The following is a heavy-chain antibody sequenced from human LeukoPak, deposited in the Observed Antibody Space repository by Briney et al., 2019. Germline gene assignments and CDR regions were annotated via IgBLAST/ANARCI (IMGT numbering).Heavy chain of an antibody. CDR3: AKDRYSSGWYFDY. CDR2: ISGSGAGT. Sequence: LSLTCAASGFTFSSYAMSWVRQAPGKGLEWVSTISGSGAGTYYADSVKGRFTISRDNSKNTLYLQMNSLRAEDTAVYYCAKDRYSSGWYFDYWGQGTLVTVSS. J-gene: IGHJ4*02. D-gene: IGHD6-19*01. V-gene: IGHV3-23*01. CDR1: GFTFSSYA.